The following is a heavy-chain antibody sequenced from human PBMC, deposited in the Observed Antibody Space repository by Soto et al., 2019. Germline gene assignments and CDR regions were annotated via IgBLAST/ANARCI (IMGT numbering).Heavy chain of an antibody. J-gene: IGHJ4*02. V-gene: IGHV1-46*01. CDR1: GYTFTSYY. D-gene: IGHD2-21*02. CDR2: INPSGGST. Sequence: QVQLVQSGAEVKKPGASVKVSCKASGYTFTSYYMHWVRQAPGQGLEWMGIINPSGGSTSYAQKFQGRVTMTRDTSTSTVYMELSSLRSEDTAVYYCARVGYCGGACYRKSYFDYWGQGTLVTVSS. CDR3: ARVGYCGGACYRKSYFDY.